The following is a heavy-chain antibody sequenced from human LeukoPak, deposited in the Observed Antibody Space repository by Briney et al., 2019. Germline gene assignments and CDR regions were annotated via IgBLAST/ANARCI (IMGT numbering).Heavy chain of an antibody. Sequence: PGGSLRLSCAASGFTFSSYSMNWVRQAPGKGLEWVSYISSSSSTIYYADSVKSRFTISRDNAKNSLYLQMNSLRAEDTAVYYCARRRWGSSGYYYPDAFDIWGQGTMVTVSS. D-gene: IGHD3-22*01. V-gene: IGHV3-48*01. J-gene: IGHJ3*02. CDR1: GFTFSSYS. CDR2: ISSSSSTI. CDR3: ARRRWGSSGYYYPDAFDI.